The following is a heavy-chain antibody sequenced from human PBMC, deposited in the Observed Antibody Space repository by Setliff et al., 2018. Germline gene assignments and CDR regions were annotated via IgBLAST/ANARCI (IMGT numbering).Heavy chain of an antibody. CDR1: GGSISSSSYY. Sequence: PSETLSLTCTVSGGSISSSSYYWGWIRQPPGKGLEWIGIIYYSGSTYYNPSLKSRVTISVDTSKNQFSLKLSSVTAAATAVYYCARQQQLVIGSTAYYYYGMDVWGQGTTVTVSS. CDR2: IYYSGST. D-gene: IGHD6-13*01. V-gene: IGHV4-39*07. J-gene: IGHJ6*02. CDR3: ARQQQLVIGSTAYYYYGMDV.